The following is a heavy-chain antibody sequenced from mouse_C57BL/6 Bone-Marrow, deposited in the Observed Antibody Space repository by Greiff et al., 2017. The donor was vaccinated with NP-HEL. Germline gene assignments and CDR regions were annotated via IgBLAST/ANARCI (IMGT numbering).Heavy chain of an antibody. CDR2: IYPGDGDT. D-gene: IGHD2-3*01. V-gene: IGHV1-82*01. CDR3: ARCDGYDFDY. Sequence: QVQLKESGPELVKPGASVKISCKASGYAFSSSWMNWVKQRPGKGLEWIGRIYPGDGDTNYNGKFKGKATLTAAKSSSTAYMQLSSRTSEDSAVYFCARCDGYDFDYWGKGTTLTVA. CDR1: GYAFSSSW. J-gene: IGHJ2*01.